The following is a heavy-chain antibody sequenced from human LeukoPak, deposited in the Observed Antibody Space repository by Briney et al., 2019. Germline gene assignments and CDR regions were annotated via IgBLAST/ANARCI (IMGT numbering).Heavy chain of an antibody. Sequence: SETLSLTCAVYGGSFSGYYWSWIRQPPGKGLEWIGEMNHSGSTNYNPSLKSRVTISVDTSKNQFSLKLSSVTAADTAVYYCARAKYLYCSSTSCYGGYYYYGMDVWGQGTTVTVSS. V-gene: IGHV4-34*01. CDR3: ARAKYLYCSSTSCYGGYYYYGMDV. J-gene: IGHJ6*02. CDR1: GGSFSGYY. D-gene: IGHD2-2*01. CDR2: MNHSGST.